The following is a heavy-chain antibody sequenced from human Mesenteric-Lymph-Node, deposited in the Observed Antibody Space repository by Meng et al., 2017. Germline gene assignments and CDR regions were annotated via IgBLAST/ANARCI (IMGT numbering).Heavy chain of an antibody. CDR2: IRTKADNYAT. Sequence: EAQLAEPGGCLVQPGGSLKLSCAASGFTFCGSSMHWVRQGSGKGLEWVGRIRTKADNYATAYAASVKGRFTISRDDLKNTVYMQMNCLKTEDTAVYYCTRSSTDYWGQGTLVTVSS. CDR3: TRSSTDY. D-gene: IGHD6-6*01. CDR1: GFTFCGSS. V-gene: IGHV3-73*01. J-gene: IGHJ4*02.